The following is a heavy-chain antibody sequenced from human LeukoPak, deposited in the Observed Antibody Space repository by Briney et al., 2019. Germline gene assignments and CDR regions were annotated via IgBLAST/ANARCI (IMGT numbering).Heavy chain of an antibody. CDR1: GFTFSTYD. CDR2: IASAGDT. J-gene: IGHJ5*02. D-gene: IGHD1-7*01. Sequence: GGSLRLSCAASGFTFSTYDMHWVRQALGKGLEWVSGIASAGDTFYSGSVKGGFTISRENAKKSSYLQMNSLRAGDTAVYYCARGGELGFDTWGQGTLVTVSS. V-gene: IGHV3-13*01. CDR3: ARGGELGFDT.